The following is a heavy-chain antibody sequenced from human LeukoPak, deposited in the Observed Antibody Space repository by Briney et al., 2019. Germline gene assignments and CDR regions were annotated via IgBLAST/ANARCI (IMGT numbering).Heavy chain of an antibody. V-gene: IGHV4-59*01. CDR1: GGSISSYY. J-gene: IGHJ3*02. D-gene: IGHD3-22*01. CDR2: IYYSGST. Sequence: SETLSLTCTVSGGSISSYYWSWIRQPPGKGLEWIGYIYYSGSTNYNPSLKSRVTISVDTSKNQFSLKLSSVTAADTAVYYCARDLNYYDSSGYAFDIWGQGTMVTVSS. CDR3: ARDLNYYDSSGYAFDI.